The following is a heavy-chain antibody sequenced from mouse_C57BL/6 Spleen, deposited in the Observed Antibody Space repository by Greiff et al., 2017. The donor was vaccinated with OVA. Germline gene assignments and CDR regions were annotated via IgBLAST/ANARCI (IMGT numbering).Heavy chain of an antibody. V-gene: IGHV5-9-1*02. D-gene: IGHD1-1*01. CDR3: TRDHGSSYGYFDV. CDR1: GFTFSSYA. Sequence: EVKLMESGEGLVKPGGSLKLSCAASGFTFSSYAMSWVRQTPEQRLEWVAYISSGGDYIYYADTVQGRFTISLDNARNTLYLQMSSLKSEDTAMYYCTRDHGSSYGYFDVWGTGTTVTVSS. CDR2: ISSGGDYI. J-gene: IGHJ1*03.